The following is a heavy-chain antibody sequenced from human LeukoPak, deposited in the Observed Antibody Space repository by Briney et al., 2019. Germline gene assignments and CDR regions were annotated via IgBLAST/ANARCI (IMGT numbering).Heavy chain of an antibody. CDR3: APRSSSGWPFDY. V-gene: IGHV3-23*01. D-gene: IGHD6-19*01. CDR2: ISGTGRST. J-gene: IGHJ4*02. Sequence: GGSLRLSCAASGFTFSSYAMSWVRQAPGKGLEWVSAISGTGRSTFYADSVKGRFTISRDNSKNTLYLQMNSLRAEDTAVYYCAPRSSSGWPFDYWGQGTLVTVSS. CDR1: GFTFSSYA.